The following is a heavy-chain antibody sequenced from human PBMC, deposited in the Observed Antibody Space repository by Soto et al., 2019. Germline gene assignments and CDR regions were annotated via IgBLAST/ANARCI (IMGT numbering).Heavy chain of an antibody. J-gene: IGHJ4*02. CDR3: ARGLLSGSLYTWGD. CDR1: GFTFSNYW. V-gene: IGHV3-74*01. CDR2: INSDGSSI. D-gene: IGHD3-9*01. Sequence: EVQLVESGGGLVQPGGSLRLSCAASGFTFSNYWMHWVRQAPGKGLVWVSRINSDGSSISYADSVKGRFTISRDNAKNTLYLQMNSLRVEDRAVYYCARGLLSGSLYTWGDWGQGNLFTVSS.